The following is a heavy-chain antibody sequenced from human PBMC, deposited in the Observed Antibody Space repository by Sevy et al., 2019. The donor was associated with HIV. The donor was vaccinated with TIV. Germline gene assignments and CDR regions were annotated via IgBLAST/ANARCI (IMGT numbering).Heavy chain of an antibody. J-gene: IGHJ5*02. CDR3: ARDLISGSYGGWFDP. Sequence: GGSLRLSCAASGFTFSSYSMNWVRQAPGKGLEWVSSISSSSYIYYADSLKGRFTISRDNAKNSLYLQMTSLRAEDTAVYYCARDLISGSYGGWFDPWGQGTLVTVSS. D-gene: IGHD1-26*01. V-gene: IGHV3-21*01. CDR1: GFTFSSYS. CDR2: ISSSSYI.